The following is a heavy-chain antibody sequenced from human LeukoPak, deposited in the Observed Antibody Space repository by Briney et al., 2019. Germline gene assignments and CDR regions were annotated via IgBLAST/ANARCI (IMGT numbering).Heavy chain of an antibody. V-gene: IGHV1-18*01. CDR3: ARDWGDYYDSSGYWFDY. J-gene: IGHJ4*02. CDR2: ISAYNGNT. Sequence: ASVKVSCKASGYTFTSYGISWVRQAPGQGLEWMGWISAYNGNTNYAQKLQGRVTMTTGTSTSTAYMELRSLRSDDTAVYYCARDWGDYYDSSGYWFDYWGQGTLVTVSS. CDR1: GYTFTSYG. D-gene: IGHD3-22*01.